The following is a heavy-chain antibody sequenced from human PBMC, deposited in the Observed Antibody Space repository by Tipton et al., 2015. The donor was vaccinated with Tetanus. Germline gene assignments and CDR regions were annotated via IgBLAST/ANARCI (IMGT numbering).Heavy chain of an antibody. Sequence: QLVQSGAEVKKPGESLRISCKGSGYSFTSYWISWVRQMPGKGLEWMGRIDPSDSYTNYSPYFQGNVTVSADKSISTAYLQWSSLKASDTAMYYCARHALPYGDYRGFDPWGQGTLVTVSS. J-gene: IGHJ5*02. CDR3: ARHALPYGDYRGFDP. D-gene: IGHD4-17*01. CDR1: GYSFTSYW. CDR2: IDPSDSYT. V-gene: IGHV5-10-1*01.